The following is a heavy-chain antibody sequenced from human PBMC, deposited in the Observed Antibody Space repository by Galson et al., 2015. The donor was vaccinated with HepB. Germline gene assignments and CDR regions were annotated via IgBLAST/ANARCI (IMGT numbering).Heavy chain of an antibody. V-gene: IGHV3-30*14. D-gene: IGHD5-18*01. Sequence: SLRLSCAASGFTFSDYDMHWVRQTPGKGLEWVAVMSYDENNKDYADSVKGRFTISRDNSKNTLYLQMNSLRAGDTAVYYCARGASWDTAMASYGLDVWGQGTTVTVSS. CDR1: GFTFSDYD. CDR3: ARGASWDTAMASYGLDV. J-gene: IGHJ6*02. CDR2: MSYDENNK.